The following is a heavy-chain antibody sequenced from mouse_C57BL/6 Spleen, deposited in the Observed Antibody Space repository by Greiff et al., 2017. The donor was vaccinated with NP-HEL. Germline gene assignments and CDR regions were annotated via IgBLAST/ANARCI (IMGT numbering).Heavy chain of an antibody. Sequence: DVMLVESEGGLVQPGSSMKLSCTASGFTFSDYYMAWVRLVPEKGLEWVANINYDGSSTYYLDSLKSRFIISRDNAKNILYLQMSSLKSEDTATYYCARGKDGYSCYFDVCGTESTVTVSS. D-gene: IGHD2-3*01. CDR2: INYDGSST. CDR3: ARGKDGYSCYFDV. V-gene: IGHV5-16*01. J-gene: IGHJ1*03. CDR1: GFTFSDYY.